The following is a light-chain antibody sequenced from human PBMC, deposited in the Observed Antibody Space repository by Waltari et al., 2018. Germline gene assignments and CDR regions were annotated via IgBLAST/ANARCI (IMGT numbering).Light chain of an antibody. Sequence: EIVLTQSPGPLSLSPGERVTLSCRASQRIMARFLAWYQQRPGQAPRLLMYATSTRATGIPDRFRGGGSGTGFTLTITRLEPEDFAVYYCQQYGGSPPYTFGQGTKVEIK. CDR2: ATS. V-gene: IGKV3-20*01. J-gene: IGKJ2*01. CDR1: QRIMARF. CDR3: QQYGGSPPYT.